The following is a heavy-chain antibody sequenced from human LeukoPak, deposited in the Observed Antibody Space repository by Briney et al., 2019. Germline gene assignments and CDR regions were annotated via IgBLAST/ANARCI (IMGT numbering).Heavy chain of an antibody. CDR1: GYTFSNYD. J-gene: IGHJ5*02. Sequence: ASVKVSCKASGYTFSNYDINWVRQAAGQGLEWMGWMNPNSGNTGYAQKFQGRVTMTRNTSISTAYMELGSLTSEDTAVYYCVRGVVVVAAGLRSLKIWFDTWGQGTLVTVSP. D-gene: IGHD2-15*01. V-gene: IGHV1-8*01. CDR3: VRGVVVVAAGLRSLKIWFDT. CDR2: MNPNSGNT.